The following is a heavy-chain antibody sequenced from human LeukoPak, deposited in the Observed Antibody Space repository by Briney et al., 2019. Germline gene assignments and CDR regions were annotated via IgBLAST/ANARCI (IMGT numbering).Heavy chain of an antibody. CDR3: ARLRDNWEDY. D-gene: IGHD1-20*01. Sequence: GESLKISCKGSGYTFTSYWIVWVRQMPGKGLEWMGIIYPGYSDTRYNPSFQGQVTISADKSISSAYLQCNSLKASDTAMYYCARLRDNWEDYWGQGTLVTVSS. CDR2: IYPGYSDT. V-gene: IGHV5-51*01. J-gene: IGHJ4*02. CDR1: GYTFTSYW.